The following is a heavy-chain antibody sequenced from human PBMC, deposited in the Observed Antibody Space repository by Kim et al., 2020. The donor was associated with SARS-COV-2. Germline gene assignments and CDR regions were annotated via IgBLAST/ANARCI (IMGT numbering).Heavy chain of an antibody. J-gene: IGHJ6*02. CDR1: GYTFTSYD. V-gene: IGHV1-8*01. D-gene: IGHD3-22*01. CDR2: MNPNSGNT. Sequence: ASVKVSCKASGYTFTSYDINWVRQATGQGLEWMGWMNPNSGNTGYAQKFQDRVTMTRNTSISTAYMELSSLRSEDTAVYYCARGQRRITMLVVVPRYYYYGMDIWGQGATVTVSS. CDR3: ARGQRRITMLVVVPRYYYYGMDI.